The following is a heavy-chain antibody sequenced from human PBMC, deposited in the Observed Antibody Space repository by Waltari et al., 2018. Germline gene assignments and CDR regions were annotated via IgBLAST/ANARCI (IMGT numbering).Heavy chain of an antibody. Sequence: EVQLVESGGGLVQPGRSLRLSCAASGFTFDDYAMHWVRQAPGKGLEWVSGISWNIGSIGYADSVKGRFTISRDNAKNSLYLQMNSLRAEDTALYYCARLGLSRYIYDMDVWGKGTTVTVSS. CDR3: ARLGLSRYIYDMDV. D-gene: IGHD1-1*01. CDR1: GFTFDDYA. J-gene: IGHJ6*03. V-gene: IGHV3-9*01. CDR2: ISWNIGSI.